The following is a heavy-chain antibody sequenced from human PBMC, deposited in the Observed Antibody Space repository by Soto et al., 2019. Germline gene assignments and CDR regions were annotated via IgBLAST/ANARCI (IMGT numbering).Heavy chain of an antibody. D-gene: IGHD6-13*01. V-gene: IGHV4-34*01. CDR2: INHSGST. J-gene: IGHJ6*03. CDR1: GGSFSGYY. CDR3: ASFIAAAGYYYYYMDV. Sequence: PSETLSLTCAVYGGSFSGYYWSWIRQPLGKGLEWIGEINHSGSTNYNPSLKSRVTISVDTSKNQFSLKLSSVTAADTAVYYCASFIAAAGYYYYYMDVWGKGTTVTVSS.